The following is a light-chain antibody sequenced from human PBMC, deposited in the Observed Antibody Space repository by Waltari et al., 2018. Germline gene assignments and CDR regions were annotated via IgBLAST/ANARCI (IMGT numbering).Light chain of an antibody. CDR1: QSLLHSTGYYY. V-gene: IGKV2-28*01. Sequence: EIVMTQSPLTLPVTPGEPASLFYRSSQSLLHSTGYYYLDWSLPKPGQSPQLLIYLGSNQASRVPDRFSVSGSGTDFTLKISRVEAEDVVVYYCMQALQTPPGITFGQGTRLEIK. CDR2: LGS. J-gene: IGKJ5*01. CDR3: MQALQTPPGIT.